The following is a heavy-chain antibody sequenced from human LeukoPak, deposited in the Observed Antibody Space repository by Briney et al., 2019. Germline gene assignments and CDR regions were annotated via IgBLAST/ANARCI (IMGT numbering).Heavy chain of an antibody. V-gene: IGHV3-48*01. CDR2: ISSGSGTI. CDR1: GFTFSTYS. J-gene: IGHJ4*02. D-gene: IGHD6-19*01. CDR3: ARDPAGAGIYYDY. Sequence: GGSLRLSCVASGFTFSTYSMNWVRQAPGKGLEWISYISSGSGTIHYADSVKGRFTISRDIDKNSLYLQINSLRPGDTAVYYCARDPAGAGIYYDYWGQGTLVTVSS.